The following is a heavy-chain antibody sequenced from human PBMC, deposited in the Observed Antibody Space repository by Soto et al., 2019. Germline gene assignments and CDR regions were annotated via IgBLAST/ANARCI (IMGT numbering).Heavy chain of an antibody. Sequence: GGSLRLSCAASGFTFSDYYMSWIRQAPGKGLEWVSYISSSGSTIYYADSVKGRFTISRDNAKNSLYLQMNNLRVDDTAVYFCAKGVLSFHYGMEVWGQGTTVTVSS. V-gene: IGHV3-11*01. J-gene: IGHJ6*02. D-gene: IGHD3-10*01. CDR2: ISSSGSTI. CDR3: AKGVLSFHYGMEV. CDR1: GFTFSDYY.